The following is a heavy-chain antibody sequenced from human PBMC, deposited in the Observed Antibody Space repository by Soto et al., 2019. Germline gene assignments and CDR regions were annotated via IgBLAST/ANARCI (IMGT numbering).Heavy chain of an antibody. Sequence: ASVKVSCKASGYTFTSYGISWVRQAPGQGLEWMGGIIPIFGTANYAQKFQGRVTITADESTSTAYMELSSLRSEDTAVYYCARGYSSSWYSDYYYGMDVWGQGTTVTVSS. V-gene: IGHV1-69*13. CDR3: ARGYSSSWYSDYYYGMDV. CDR1: GYTFTSYG. CDR2: IIPIFGTA. D-gene: IGHD6-13*01. J-gene: IGHJ6*02.